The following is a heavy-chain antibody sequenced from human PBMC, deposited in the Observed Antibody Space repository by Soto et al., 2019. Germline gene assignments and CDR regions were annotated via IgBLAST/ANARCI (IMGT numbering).Heavy chain of an antibody. CDR1: GTTFSNYA. CDR2: IILPFGTP. Sequence: QVRLVQSGAEVKKTGSSVKVSCKASGTTFSNYAIGWVRQAPGQGLEWMGGIILPFGTPNYAQKFQGRVTITADDSMTTAFMELRGLRSEDTAVYFCVRGPDYEGYFDYWGQGTLVTVSS. CDR3: VRGPDYEGYFDY. D-gene: IGHD3-22*01. J-gene: IGHJ4*02. V-gene: IGHV1-69*12.